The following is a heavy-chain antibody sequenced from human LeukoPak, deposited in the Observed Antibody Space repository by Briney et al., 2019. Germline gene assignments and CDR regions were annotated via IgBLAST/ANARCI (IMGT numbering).Heavy chain of an antibody. D-gene: IGHD3-10*01. CDR3: SKDLTSDFGGDFDP. Sequence: GGSLRLSCAASGFTFSNHGMHWVRQAPGKGLEWVALMTFDGSRTYYADSVKGRFTISRDNSKSTLYLQMNSLRAEDTAVYYCSKDLTSDFGGDFDPWGQGTLVTVSS. CDR1: GFTFSNHG. V-gene: IGHV3-30*02. J-gene: IGHJ5*02. CDR2: MTFDGSRT.